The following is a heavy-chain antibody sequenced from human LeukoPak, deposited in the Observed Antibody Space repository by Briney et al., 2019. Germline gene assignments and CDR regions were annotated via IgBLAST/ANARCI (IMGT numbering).Heavy chain of an antibody. V-gene: IGHV3-21*01. J-gene: IGHJ4*02. D-gene: IGHD6-13*01. CDR2: ISSSSSYI. CDR3: ARSNSSSWGY. CDR1: GFTFSSYA. Sequence: GGSLRLSCAASGFTFSSYAMHWVRQAPGKGLEWVSSISSSSSYIYYADSVKGRFTISRDNAKNSLYLQMNSLRAEDTAVYYCARSNSSSWGYWGQGTLVTVSS.